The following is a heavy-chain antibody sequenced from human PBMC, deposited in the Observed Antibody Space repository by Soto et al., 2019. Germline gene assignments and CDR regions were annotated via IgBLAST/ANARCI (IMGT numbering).Heavy chain of an antibody. CDR1: GGSISSGGYY. CDR3: ATLGTTEEGVDY. V-gene: IGHV4-31*03. D-gene: IGHD1-7*01. Sequence: SETLSLTCTVSGGSISSGGYYWSWIRQHPGKGLEWIGYIYYSGSTYYNPSLKSRVTISVDTSKNQFSLKLSSVTAADTAVYYCATLGTTEEGVDYWGQGTLVTVSS. J-gene: IGHJ4*02. CDR2: IYYSGST.